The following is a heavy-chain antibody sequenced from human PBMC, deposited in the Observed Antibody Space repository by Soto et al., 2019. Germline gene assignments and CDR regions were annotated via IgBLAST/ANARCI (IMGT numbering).Heavy chain of an antibody. CDR1: GGTFSSYT. V-gene: IGHV1-69*02. J-gene: IGHJ4*02. Sequence: QVQLVQSGAEVKKPGSSVKVSCKASGGTFSSYTISWVRQAPGQGLEWMGRIIPILGIANYAQKFQGRVTITGDKSTGTAYIELSRLGSEDTAVYYCARDGAARQPPCGGYLGQGTLVTVSS. CDR2: IIPILGIA. CDR3: ARDGAARQPPCGGY. D-gene: IGHD6-6*01.